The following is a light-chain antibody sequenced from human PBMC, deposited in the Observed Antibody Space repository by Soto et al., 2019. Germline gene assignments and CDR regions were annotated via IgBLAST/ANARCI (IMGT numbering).Light chain of an antibody. V-gene: IGKV1-33*01. CDR1: QDISNY. CDR2: DAS. J-gene: IGKJ5*01. CDR3: QLYDNLIT. Sequence: DIQMTQSPSSLSASPGDRVTITCQASQDISNYLNWYQHKPGKAPKLLIYDASNLETGVPSRFSGSGSGTDFTFTISSLKPEDIATDDCQLYDNLITVGQATRREIK.